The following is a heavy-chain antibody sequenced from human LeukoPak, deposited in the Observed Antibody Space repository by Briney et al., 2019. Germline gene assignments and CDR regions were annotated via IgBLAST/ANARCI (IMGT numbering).Heavy chain of an antibody. V-gene: IGHV4-61*02. D-gene: IGHD1-26*01. CDR1: GGSISSGSYY. J-gene: IGHJ5*02. CDR3: AGARGHIVGAA. CDR2: IYTSGST. Sequence: SETLSLTCTVSGGSISSGSYYWSWIRQPAGQGLEWIGRIYTSGSTNYNPSLKSRVTISVDTSKNQFSLKLSSVTAADTAVYYCAGARGHIVGAAWGQGTLVTVSS.